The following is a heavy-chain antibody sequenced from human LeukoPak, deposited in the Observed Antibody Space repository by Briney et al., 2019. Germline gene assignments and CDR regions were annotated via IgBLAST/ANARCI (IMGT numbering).Heavy chain of an antibody. V-gene: IGHV4-4*02. D-gene: IGHD3-10*01. CDR3: ARRKGYYGSGSYKDY. J-gene: IGHJ4*02. CDR1: GGSISSSNW. CDR2: IYHSGST. Sequence: PSETLSPTCAVSGGSISSSNWWSWVRQPPGKGLEWIGEIYHSGSTNYNPSLKSRVTISVDTSKNQFSLKLSSVTAADTAVYYCARRKGYYGSGSYKDYWGQGTLVTVSS.